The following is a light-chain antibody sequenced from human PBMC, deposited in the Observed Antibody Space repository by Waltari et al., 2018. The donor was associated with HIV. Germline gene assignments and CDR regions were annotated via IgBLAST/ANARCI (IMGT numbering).Light chain of an antibody. CDR2: EVT. V-gene: IGLV2-8*01. CDR1: TPALGRYYY. Sequence: QSALPQPPSASGSPGPSVTIPCTGTTPALGRYYYFSWYQQPPRKAPKLVISEVTKRPSGVPGRFSVSKSGTTASLTVSGLQAEDEADYYCSSYANKNGFYVVFGGGTRLTVL. CDR3: SSYANKNGFYVV. J-gene: IGLJ2*01.